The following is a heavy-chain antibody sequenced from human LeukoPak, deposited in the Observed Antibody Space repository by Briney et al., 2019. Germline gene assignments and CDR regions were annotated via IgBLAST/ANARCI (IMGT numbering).Heavy chain of an antibody. V-gene: IGHV4-59*01. J-gene: IGHJ4*02. CDR2: IYYSGSN. CDR1: GGTFSSYY. CDR3: ARENYFDY. Sequence: SETLSLTCTASGGTFSSYYWSWIRQAPGKRLEWIGYIYYSGSNSYNPTLKSRVTISVDTSKNQFSLKLRSVTAADTAVYYCARENYFDYWGQGTLVTVSS.